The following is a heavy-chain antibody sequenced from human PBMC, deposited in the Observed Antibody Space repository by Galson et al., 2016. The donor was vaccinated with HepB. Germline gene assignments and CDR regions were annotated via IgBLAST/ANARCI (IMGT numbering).Heavy chain of an antibody. D-gene: IGHD3-10*01. Sequence: SVKVSCKASGYTLSGHYIHRVRQAPGQGLEWMGWINPTSGGTNYAQKFQGRVTMTRDTFFSTAYMELSRLRSDDTAGYYCARDRYYGSGRGMDVWGKGTTVTVSS. CDR2: INPTSGGT. CDR1: GYTLSGHY. J-gene: IGHJ6*04. V-gene: IGHV1-2*02. CDR3: ARDRYYGSGRGMDV.